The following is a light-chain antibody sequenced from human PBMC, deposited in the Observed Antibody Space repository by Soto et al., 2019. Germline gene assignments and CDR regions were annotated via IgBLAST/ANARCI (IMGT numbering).Light chain of an antibody. V-gene: IGKV3D-20*02. J-gene: IGKJ4*01. CDR3: QQRSSCRALT. Sequence: EIVLTHSPGTLSWSPWEIATLSCRAIQSVSSSYLAWYQQKPGQAPRLLIYGASSRATGIPARFSGSGSGTDFTLTISSLEPEDFAFYYCQQRSSCRALTFGGGTKVDIK. CDR2: GAS. CDR1: QSVSSSY.